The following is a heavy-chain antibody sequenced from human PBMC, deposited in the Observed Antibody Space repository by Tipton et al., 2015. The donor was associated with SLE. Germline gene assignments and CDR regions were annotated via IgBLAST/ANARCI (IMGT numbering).Heavy chain of an antibody. CDR2: IYYSGST. J-gene: IGHJ4*02. D-gene: IGHD3-22*01. Sequence: TLSLTCTVSGGSISSGDYYWSWIRQPPGKGLEWIGYIYYSGSTYYNPSLKSRVTISVDTSKNQFSLKLSSVTAADTAVYYCARAFRYYYDSSGYYGDLFDYWGQETLVTVSS. V-gene: IGHV4-30-4*01. CDR1: GGSISSGDYY. CDR3: ARAFRYYYDSSGYYGDLFDY.